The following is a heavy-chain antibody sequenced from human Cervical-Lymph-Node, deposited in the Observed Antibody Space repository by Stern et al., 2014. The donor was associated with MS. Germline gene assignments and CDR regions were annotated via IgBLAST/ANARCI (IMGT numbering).Heavy chain of an antibody. CDR1: GYTFTGYF. CDR3: ARSAIEIAAPGHFDY. Sequence: VQLVESGAEVKKPGASVKVSCKASGYTFTGYFMHWVRPAPGQGLEWMGRIHPHSGGTEYAQKFQGRVTMTRDTSISTAYMELSRLRSDDKAVYYCARSAIEIAAPGHFDYWGQGTLVTVSS. D-gene: IGHD6-13*01. J-gene: IGHJ4*02. CDR2: IHPHSGGT. V-gene: IGHV1-2*06.